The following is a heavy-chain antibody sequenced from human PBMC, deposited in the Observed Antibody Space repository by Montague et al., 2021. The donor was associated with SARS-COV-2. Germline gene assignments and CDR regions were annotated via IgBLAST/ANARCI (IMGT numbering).Heavy chain of an antibody. CDR1: GFTISNYV. CDR3: AKGRTIIINSPFDY. J-gene: IGHJ4*02. Sequence: SLRLSCAASGFTISNYVLHWVRQAPGKGLEWVALLSYDERNQYYADSVKGRFTITRDNSKTTLYLQMNSLTIDDTAVYYCAKGRTIIINSPFDYWGQGTPVTVFS. D-gene: IGHD4-23*01. V-gene: IGHV3-30*04. CDR2: LSYDERNQ.